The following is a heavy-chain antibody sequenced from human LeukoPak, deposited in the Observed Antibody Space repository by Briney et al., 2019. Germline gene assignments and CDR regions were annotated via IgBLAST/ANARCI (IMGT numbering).Heavy chain of an antibody. D-gene: IGHD1-1*01. CDR1: GFTFSTSA. Sequence: GGSLRLSCAASGFTFSTSAMNWVRQAPGRGLEWVSSISPTGGAIFYADSLRGRFTISRDNAKNSLYLQMNSLRAEDTALYFCASGIRERGFDYWGQGTLVTASS. V-gene: IGHV3-21*01. CDR3: ASGIRERGFDY. CDR2: ISPTGGAI. J-gene: IGHJ4*02.